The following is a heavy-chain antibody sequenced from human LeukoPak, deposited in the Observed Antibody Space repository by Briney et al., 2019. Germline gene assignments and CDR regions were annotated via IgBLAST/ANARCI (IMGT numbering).Heavy chain of an antibody. Sequence: GGSLRLSCAASGFTFSSYGMHWVRQAPGKGLEWVAVISYDGSNKYYADSVKGRFTISRDNAKNSLYLQMNSLRAEDTAVYYCARLSESAAADDYWGQGTLVTVSS. D-gene: IGHD6-13*01. V-gene: IGHV3-30*03. CDR3: ARLSESAAADDY. CDR2: ISYDGSNK. J-gene: IGHJ4*02. CDR1: GFTFSSYG.